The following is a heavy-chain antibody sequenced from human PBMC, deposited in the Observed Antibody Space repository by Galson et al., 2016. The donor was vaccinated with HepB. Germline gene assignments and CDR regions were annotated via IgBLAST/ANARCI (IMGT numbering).Heavy chain of an antibody. CDR3: ARDRDARPYDY. D-gene: IGHD5-24*01. CDR2: IGTDGRS. V-gene: IGHV3-74*01. CDR1: GFTFSTYW. Sequence: SLRLSCAASGFTFSTYWMHWVRQAPGKGLEWVSRIGTDGRSNYADSVKGRFTISRDNSKNTLYLQMNSLRAGDTAIYYCARDRDARPYDYWGQGTLVIVSS. J-gene: IGHJ4*02.